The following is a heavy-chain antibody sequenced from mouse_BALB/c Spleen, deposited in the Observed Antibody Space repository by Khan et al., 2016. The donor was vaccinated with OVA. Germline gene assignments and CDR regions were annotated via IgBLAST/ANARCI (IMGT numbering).Heavy chain of an antibody. CDR1: GFTFSTYG. CDR3: TRLAYYYNSEGFAY. CDR2: ISTGGHYT. D-gene: IGHD1-1*01. J-gene: IGHJ3*01. Sequence: EVELVESGGDLVKPGGSLKLSCAVSGFTFSTYGMSWVRQTPDMRLEWVATISTGGHYTYYPDSVKGRFTISRDNAMNTLYLQMSILKSEDTAIYYCTRLAYYYNSEGFAYWGHGTLVAVSA. V-gene: IGHV5-6*01.